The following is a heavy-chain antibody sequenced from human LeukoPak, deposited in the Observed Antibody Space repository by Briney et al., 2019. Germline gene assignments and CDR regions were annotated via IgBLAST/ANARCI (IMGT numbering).Heavy chain of an antibody. CDR2: INPKTGGT. Sequence: ASVKVSCKASGYTFTDSYMHWVRQAPGQGLEWMGWINPKTGGTNYAQRFQGRVTMTRDTSIRTAYMELNSLRSDDTAVYYCARDGRLAIFVRGIITEGSPPKNWGQGTLVTVSS. D-gene: IGHD3-10*01. V-gene: IGHV1-2*02. J-gene: IGHJ4*02. CDR1: GYTFTDSY. CDR3: ARDGRLAIFVRGIITEGSPPKN.